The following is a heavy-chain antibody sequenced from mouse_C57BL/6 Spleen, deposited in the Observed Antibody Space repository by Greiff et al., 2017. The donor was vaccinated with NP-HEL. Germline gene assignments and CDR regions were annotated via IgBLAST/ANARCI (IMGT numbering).Heavy chain of an antibody. CDR3: ARSETAIYDGYLGHYFDY. Sequence: VQLKQSGAELVKPGASVKLSCTASGFNIKDYYMHWVKQRTEQGLEWIGRIDPEDGETKYAPKFQGKATITADTSSNTAYLQLSSLTSEDTAVYYCARSETAIYDGYLGHYFDYWGQGTTLTVSS. CDR1: GFNIKDYY. V-gene: IGHV14-2*01. J-gene: IGHJ2*01. CDR2: IDPEDGET. D-gene: IGHD2-3*01.